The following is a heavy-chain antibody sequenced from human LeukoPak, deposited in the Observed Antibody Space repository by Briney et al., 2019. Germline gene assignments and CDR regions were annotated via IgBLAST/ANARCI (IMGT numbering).Heavy chain of an antibody. Sequence: PSETLSLTCTVSGVSIISSDYHWGWVRQPPGKGLEWIGTISYSGNTDYNPSLRSRVTISVDTSNNQFSLRLGSVTAADTAVYHCARHCCSGPAKCVFDIWGQGTMVTVSS. D-gene: IGHD2-15*01. CDR2: ISYSGNT. V-gene: IGHV4-39*01. CDR3: ARHCCSGPAKCVFDI. CDR1: GVSIISSDYH. J-gene: IGHJ3*02.